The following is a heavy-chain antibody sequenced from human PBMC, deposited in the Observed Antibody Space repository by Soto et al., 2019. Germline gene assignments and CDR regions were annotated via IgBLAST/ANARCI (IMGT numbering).Heavy chain of an antibody. Sequence: PGGSLRLSCAASGFTVSHAWMSWVRQAPGKGLVWGGRIKSKADGETKDYGAPVRGRFTISRDDAKDSLYLQMNSLRIEDTAVYYCCVGKRLDQYSTSGYWFDPWGPGTLVTVSS. J-gene: IGHJ5*02. CDR3: CVGKRLDQYSTSGYWFDP. CDR2: IKSKADGETK. CDR1: GFTVSHAW. D-gene: IGHD4-4*01. V-gene: IGHV3-15*01.